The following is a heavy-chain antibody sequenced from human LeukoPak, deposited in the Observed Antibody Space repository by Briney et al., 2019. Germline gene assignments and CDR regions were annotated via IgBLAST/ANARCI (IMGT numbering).Heavy chain of an antibody. CDR3: ARDSTPTYYSGTYYFEY. V-gene: IGHV1-46*01. CDR2: INPSGGNT. CDR1: GYTFASYF. Sequence: ASVKVSCKACGYTFASYFMHWVRQAPGQGLEWMGIINPSGGNTTYAQKFQGRVTMTRDTSTSTVYMELSSLRSEDTALYYCARDSTPTYYSGTYYFEYWGQGTLVTVSS. J-gene: IGHJ4*02. D-gene: IGHD1-26*01.